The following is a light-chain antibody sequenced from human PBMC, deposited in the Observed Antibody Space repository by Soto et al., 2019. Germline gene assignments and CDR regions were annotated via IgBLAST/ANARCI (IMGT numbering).Light chain of an antibody. CDR3: EQSYSDIRA. Sequence: DIQMTQSPSSLSASVGDRVTITCRASHSISTFLNWYQQKPGKAPKLLIYAAPNLKSGVPSRFSGRGSGTDFTLTISGLQPEDLATYYCEQSYSDIRAFGQGTTVEI. J-gene: IGKJ1*01. V-gene: IGKV1-39*01. CDR1: HSISTF. CDR2: AAP.